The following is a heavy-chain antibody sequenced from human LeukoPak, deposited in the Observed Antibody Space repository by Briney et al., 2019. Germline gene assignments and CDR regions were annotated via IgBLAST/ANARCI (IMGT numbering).Heavy chain of an antibody. V-gene: IGHV3-7*01. CDR2: IKQDGSEK. J-gene: IGHJ4*02. Sequence: PRGSLRLSCAASGFTFSYYWMSWVRQAPGKGLEWVATIKQDGSEKDYVDSVKGRFTISRDNAKNSLYLQMNSLRAEDTAVYYCASPLAVAGDFWGQGTLVTVSS. CDR1: GFTFSYYW. D-gene: IGHD6-19*01. CDR3: ASPLAVAGDF.